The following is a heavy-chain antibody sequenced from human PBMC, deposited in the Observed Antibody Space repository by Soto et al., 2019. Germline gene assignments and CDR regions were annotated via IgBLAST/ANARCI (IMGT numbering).Heavy chain of an antibody. CDR1: GASFSGYS. D-gene: IGHD3-3*01. V-gene: IGHV4-34*01. CDR3: APGKIRSLTE. CDR2: INPSGST. Sequence: SETLSLTCAVYGASFSGYSWSWLRQPPARGLEWIGDINPSGSTKYNPSLESRVSISVDTSKNQFSLNLSSVTAADTAVYYCAPGKIRSLTEWGQGXLVTVYS. J-gene: IGHJ4*02.